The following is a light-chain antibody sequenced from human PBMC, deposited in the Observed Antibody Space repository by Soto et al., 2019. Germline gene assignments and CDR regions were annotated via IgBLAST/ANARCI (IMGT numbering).Light chain of an antibody. CDR3: ASCDDSLSGHV. J-gene: IGLJ1*01. V-gene: IGLV1-47*01. CDR2: KNS. Sequence: QSVLTQPPSASGTPGQRVTISCSGGGSNIGSNYVYWYQVLPGTAPKLLIYKNSQRPSGVPDRLSGSKSDTSASLAISGLRSEDEADYFCASCDDSLSGHVFGTGTKLTVL. CDR1: GSNIGSNY.